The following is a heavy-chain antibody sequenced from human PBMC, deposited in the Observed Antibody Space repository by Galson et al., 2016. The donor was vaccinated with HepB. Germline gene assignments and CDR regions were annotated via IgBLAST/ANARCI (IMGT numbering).Heavy chain of an antibody. CDR1: GASISTGVNH. V-gene: IGHV4-61*02. J-gene: IGHJ4*02. D-gene: IGHD2-2*01. Sequence: TLSLTCTVSGASISTGVNHWSWIRQPAGRGLEWIGRIHTSGSTNYNPSLKSRVTISVDTSKNQFSLKLSSVIAADTAVYYCARGTTGWPDWGQGTLVTVSS. CDR3: ARGTTGWPD. CDR2: IHTSGST.